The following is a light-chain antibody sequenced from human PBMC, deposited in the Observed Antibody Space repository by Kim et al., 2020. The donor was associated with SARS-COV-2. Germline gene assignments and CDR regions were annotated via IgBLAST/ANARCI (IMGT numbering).Light chain of an antibody. Sequence: SELTQDPAVSVALGQTVRITCQGDSLRNYYASWYQQKPRQAPVVVIYGRNDRPSGIPDRFSGSNSGNTASLTITGAQAEDEANYYCNSRDSSGNHLVFGG. V-gene: IGLV3-19*01. CDR2: GRN. J-gene: IGLJ3*02. CDR1: SLRNYY. CDR3: NSRDSSGNHLV.